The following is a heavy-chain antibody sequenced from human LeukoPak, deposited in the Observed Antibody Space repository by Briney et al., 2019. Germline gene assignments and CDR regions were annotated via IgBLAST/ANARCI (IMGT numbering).Heavy chain of an antibody. Sequence: GGSLRLSCAASGSTFSSYSMNWVRQAPGKGLEWVSSISSSSSYIYYADSVKGRFTISRDNAKNSLYLQMNSLRAEDTAVYYCARVRSSGGYPFNYWGQGTLVTVSS. J-gene: IGHJ4*02. V-gene: IGHV3-21*01. CDR2: ISSSSSYI. CDR1: GSTFSSYS. CDR3: ARVRSSGGYPFNY. D-gene: IGHD6-19*01.